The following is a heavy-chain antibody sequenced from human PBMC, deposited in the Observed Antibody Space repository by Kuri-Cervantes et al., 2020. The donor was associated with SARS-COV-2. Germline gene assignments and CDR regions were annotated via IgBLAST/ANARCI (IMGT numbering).Heavy chain of an antibody. V-gene: IGHV3-74*01. D-gene: IGHD1-1*01. CDR1: GFTFSGHW. J-gene: IGHJ4*02. Sequence: GESLKISCAASGFTFSGHWIHWVRQAPGKGLVWVSRINPDGSYTNNADSVKSRFTLSRDNAKNMLFLQMNSLRAEDTAVYYCVRDGDHWNFDYRGQGTLVTVSS. CDR3: VRDGDHWNFDY. CDR2: INPDGSYT.